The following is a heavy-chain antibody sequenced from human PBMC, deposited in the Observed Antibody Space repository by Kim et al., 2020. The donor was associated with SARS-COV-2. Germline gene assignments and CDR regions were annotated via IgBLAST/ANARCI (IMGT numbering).Heavy chain of an antibody. J-gene: IGHJ4*02. D-gene: IGHD4-17*01. CDR2: ISSTGGTK. V-gene: IGHV3-48*03. CDR3: ARDGPGDYDSGIDY. CDR1: GFIFSTYE. Sequence: GGSLRLSCEASGFIFSTYEMNWVRQAPGKGLEWISYISSTGGTKSYADSVRGRFTISRDNDKNSLYLQMNSLRVDDTAIYYCARDGPGDYDSGIDYWGQGTLVTVSS.